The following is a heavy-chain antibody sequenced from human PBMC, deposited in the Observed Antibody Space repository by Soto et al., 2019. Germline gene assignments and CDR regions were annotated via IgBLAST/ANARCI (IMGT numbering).Heavy chain of an antibody. D-gene: IGHD6-19*01. Sequence: QVQLVESGGGVVQPGRSLRLSCAASGFTFSSYGMHWVRQAPGKGLEWVAVISYDGSNKYYADSVKGRFTISRDNSKNTLYLKMNSLRAEDTAVYYCAKGIRGWDTILTPYDYWGQGTLVTVSS. CDR1: GFTFSSYG. V-gene: IGHV3-30*18. J-gene: IGHJ4*02. CDR2: ISYDGSNK. CDR3: AKGIRGWDTILTPYDY.